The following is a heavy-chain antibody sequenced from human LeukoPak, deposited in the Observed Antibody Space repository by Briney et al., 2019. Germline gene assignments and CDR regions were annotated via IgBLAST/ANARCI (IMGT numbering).Heavy chain of an antibody. CDR2: IKEDGSEK. V-gene: IGHV3-7*05. CDR3: AANTHSGY. Sequence: GGSLRLSCAASGFTFSSSWMKWVRQAPGKGLESVAVIKEDGSEKHYVDSVKGRFAISRDDAKNSLYLQMNNVRAEDTAVYFCAANTHSGYWGQGALVTVSS. CDR1: GFTFSSSW. J-gene: IGHJ4*02. D-gene: IGHD1-26*01.